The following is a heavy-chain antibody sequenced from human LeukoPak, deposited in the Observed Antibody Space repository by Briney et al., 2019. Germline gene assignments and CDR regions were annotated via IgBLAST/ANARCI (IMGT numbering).Heavy chain of an antibody. D-gene: IGHD2/OR15-2a*01. CDR1: GFTFSSYA. Sequence: PGGSLRLSCAASGFTFSSYAMNWVRQAPGKGLEWVALIWYDGSNKYYADSVRGRLTISRDNSKNTLYLQMNSLRAEDTAVYYCAREGPRGNSQFDYRGQGTLVTVSS. CDR3: AREGPRGNSQFDY. CDR2: IWYDGSNK. V-gene: IGHV3-33*08. J-gene: IGHJ4*02.